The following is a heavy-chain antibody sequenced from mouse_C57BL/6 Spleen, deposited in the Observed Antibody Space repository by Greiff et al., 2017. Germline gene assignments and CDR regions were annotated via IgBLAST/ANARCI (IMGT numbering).Heavy chain of an antibody. Sequence: VQLQQPGAELVKPGASVKMSCKASGYTFTSYWITWVKQRPGQGLEWIGDIYPGSGSTNYNEKFKSKATLTVDTSSSTAYMQLSSLTSEDSAVYYCARGDYYGSRGGYFDVWGTGTTVTVSS. CDR3: ARGDYYGSRGGYFDV. CDR1: GYTFTSYW. CDR2: IYPGSGST. V-gene: IGHV1-55*01. D-gene: IGHD1-1*01. J-gene: IGHJ1*03.